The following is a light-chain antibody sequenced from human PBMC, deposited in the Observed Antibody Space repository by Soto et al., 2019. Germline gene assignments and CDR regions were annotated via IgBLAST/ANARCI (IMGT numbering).Light chain of an antibody. CDR1: QSVSSSH. Sequence: EIVLTQSTGTLSLSPGERATLSCRASQSVSSSHLAWYQRKPGQAPRLLVYGASTRATGIPDRFSGSGSGTDFTRTISRLESEDFALYYWQQYGSSPATFGLGTKVEIK. CDR3: QQYGSSPAT. CDR2: GAS. J-gene: IGKJ1*01. V-gene: IGKV3-20*01.